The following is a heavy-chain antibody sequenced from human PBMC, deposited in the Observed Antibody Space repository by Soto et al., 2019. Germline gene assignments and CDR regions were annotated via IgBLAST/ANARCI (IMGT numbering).Heavy chain of an antibody. V-gene: IGHV6-1*01. Sequence: SQTLSLTCAISGDSVSSNSAAWNWIRQSPSRGLEWLGRAYYRSKWYNDYAVSVKSRITINPDTSKNQFSLQLNSVTPEDTAVYYCARLPGDSSGWAQGYYGMDVWGKGTTVTVSS. CDR3: ARLPGDSSGWAQGYYGMDV. D-gene: IGHD6-19*01. CDR1: GDSVSSNSAA. J-gene: IGHJ6*04. CDR2: AYYRSKWYN.